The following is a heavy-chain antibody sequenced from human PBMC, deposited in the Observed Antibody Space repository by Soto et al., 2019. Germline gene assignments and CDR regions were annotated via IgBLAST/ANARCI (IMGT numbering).Heavy chain of an antibody. V-gene: IGHV4-39*01. CDR1: GGSISSSSYY. CDR2: IYYSGST. CDR3: ARKNDYEGAFDI. Sequence: SETLSLTCTVSGGSISSSSYYWGWIRQPPGKGLEWIGSIYYSGSTYYNPSLKSQVTISVDTSKNQFSLKLSSVTAADTAVYYCARKNDYEGAFDIWGQGTMVTVSS. D-gene: IGHD4-17*01. J-gene: IGHJ3*02.